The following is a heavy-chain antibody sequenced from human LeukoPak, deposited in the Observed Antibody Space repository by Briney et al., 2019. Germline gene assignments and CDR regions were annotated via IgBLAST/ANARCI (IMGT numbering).Heavy chain of an antibody. D-gene: IGHD2-15*01. Sequence: GGSLRLSCAASGFTFSSYWMSWVRQAPGKGLEWVANIKEDGSEKYYVDSVKGRFTISRDNSKNTLYLQMNSLRAEDTAVYYCAKLSPPWGCSGSSCHYGHIDYWGQGTLVTVSS. J-gene: IGHJ4*02. CDR2: IKEDGSEK. CDR3: AKLSPPWGCSGSSCHYGHIDY. V-gene: IGHV3-7*03. CDR1: GFTFSSYW.